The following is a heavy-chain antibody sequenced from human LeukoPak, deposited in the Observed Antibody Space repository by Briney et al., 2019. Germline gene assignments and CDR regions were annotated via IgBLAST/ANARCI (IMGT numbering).Heavy chain of an antibody. CDR2: IYTSGGT. CDR1: GGSISSSNW. Sequence: SGTLSLTCAVSGGSISSSNWWSWVRQPPGKGLEWIGRIYTSGGTNYNPSLKSRVTTSVDTSKNQFSLKLTSVTAADTAVYYCAKESDYSFDYWGQGTLVTVSS. CDR3: AKESDYSFDY. V-gene: IGHV4-4*02. J-gene: IGHJ4*02. D-gene: IGHD4-11*01.